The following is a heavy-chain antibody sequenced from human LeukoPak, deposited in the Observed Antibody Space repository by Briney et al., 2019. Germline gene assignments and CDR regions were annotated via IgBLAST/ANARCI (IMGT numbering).Heavy chain of an antibody. J-gene: IGHJ4*02. D-gene: IGHD3-3*01. Sequence: PGGSLRLSCAASGFTFRSYFMSWVRQAPGKGLEWVSSISSSSSYIYYADSVKGRFTISRDNAKNSLYLQMNSLRAEDTAVYYCASGDFWSGYYLFDYWGQGTLVTVSS. CDR2: ISSSSSYI. CDR1: GFTFRSYF. V-gene: IGHV3-21*01. CDR3: ASGDFWSGYYLFDY.